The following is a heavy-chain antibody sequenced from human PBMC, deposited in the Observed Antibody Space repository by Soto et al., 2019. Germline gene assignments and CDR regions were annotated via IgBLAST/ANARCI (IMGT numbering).Heavy chain of an antibody. J-gene: IGHJ3*02. CDR3: ARHGITGSYYDAFDI. V-gene: IGHV4-39*01. D-gene: IGHD1-26*01. CDR2: IKYSGTT. Sequence: PPKPLSLPCAMSVGSLSSSRFDLGGLSQRPGKGLEWIASIKYSGTTFYNPSVKSRVTLSVDTSKNQFALKLSSVTAAETAVYYCARHGITGSYYDAFDIWDQGTMVTVSS. CDR1: VGSLSSSRFD.